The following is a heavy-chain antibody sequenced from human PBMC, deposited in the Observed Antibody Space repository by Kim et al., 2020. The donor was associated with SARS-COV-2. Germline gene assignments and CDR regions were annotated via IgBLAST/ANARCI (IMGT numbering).Heavy chain of an antibody. CDR2: IYSGGSST. D-gene: IGHD2-21*02. J-gene: IGHJ2*01. CDR1: GFTFSSYA. CDR3: AKAWHIVVVTARYFDL. Sequence: GGSLRLSCAASGFTFSSYAMSWVRQAPGKGLEWVSVIYSGGSSTYYADSVKGRFTISRDNSKNTLYLQMNSLRAEDTAVYYCAKAWHIVVVTARYFDLWGRGTLGTVSS. V-gene: IGHV3-23*03.